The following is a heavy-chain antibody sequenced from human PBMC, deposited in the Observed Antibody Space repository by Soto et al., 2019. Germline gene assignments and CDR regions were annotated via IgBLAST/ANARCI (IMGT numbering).Heavy chain of an antibody. V-gene: IGHV2-5*02. Sequence: QVTLKESGPTLVKPTQTLTLTCTVSGLSLRTTGVGVGWVRQPPGKALEWLALLSWDDDQRYSPSLRSRLTIAKDISEKQVVLTMTNMDTVDTATYYCVQSRCGGDCLGIYSSHAYNGLDVWGQGTTVTVSS. CDR1: GLSLRTTGVG. CDR3: VQSRCGGDCLGIYSSHAYNGLDV. J-gene: IGHJ6*02. D-gene: IGHD2-21*02. CDR2: LSWDDDQ.